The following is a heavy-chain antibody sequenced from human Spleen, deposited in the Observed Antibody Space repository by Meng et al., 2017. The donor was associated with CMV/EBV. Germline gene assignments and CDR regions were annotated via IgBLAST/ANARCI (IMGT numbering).Heavy chain of an antibody. J-gene: IGHJ6*02. D-gene: IGHD3-10*01. V-gene: IGHV3-53*01. CDR2: IYSSGRT. CDR1: GFNVNSNY. CDR3: ARDGDMVRGVIMGIHYYYGMDV. Sequence: GESLKISCAASGFNVNSNYMSWVRQAPGKGLECVSVIYSSGRTYYADSVKGRFTISRDNSKNRLYLQMNSLRAEDTAVYYCARDGDMVRGVIMGIHYYYGMDVWGQGTTVTVSS.